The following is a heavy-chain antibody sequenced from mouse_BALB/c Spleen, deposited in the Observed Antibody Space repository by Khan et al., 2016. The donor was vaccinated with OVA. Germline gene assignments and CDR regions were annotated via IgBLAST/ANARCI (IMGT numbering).Heavy chain of an antibody. CDR3: ARRIITTAYYAMDY. CDR1: NYSFTDYN. V-gene: IGHV1S135*01. J-gene: IGHJ4*01. CDR2: IDPYSGGT. Sequence: IQLVQSGPELVKPGASVKVSCKASNYSFTDYNMYWVKQSHGKSLEWIGYIDPYSGGTSYNQKFKGKAILTVDKSSSTAFMHLNSLTSEDSAVYYGARRIITTAYYAMDYWGQGTSVTVSS. D-gene: IGHD1-1*01.